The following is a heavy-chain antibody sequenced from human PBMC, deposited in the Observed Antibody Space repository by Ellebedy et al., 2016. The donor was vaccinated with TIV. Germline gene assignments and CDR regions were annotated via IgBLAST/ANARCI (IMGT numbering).Heavy chain of an antibody. CDR1: GFTFSSYG. Sequence: GESLKISXAASGFTFSSYGMHWVRQAPGKGLEWVAVISYDGSNKYYADSVKGRFTISRDNSKNTLYLQMNSLRAEDTAVYYCARGPRRAVAGTLGVDYWGQGTLVTVSS. CDR3: ARGPRRAVAGTLGVDY. CDR2: ISYDGSNK. V-gene: IGHV3-30*03. D-gene: IGHD6-19*01. J-gene: IGHJ4*02.